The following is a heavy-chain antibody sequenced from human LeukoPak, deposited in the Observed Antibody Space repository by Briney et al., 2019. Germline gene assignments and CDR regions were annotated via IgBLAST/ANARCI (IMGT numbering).Heavy chain of an antibody. D-gene: IGHD6-6*01. CDR1: GYTFTSYD. CDR3: ARDHPPSINYYYYYGMDV. V-gene: IGHV1-8*01. J-gene: IGHJ6*02. CDR2: MNPNSGNT. Sequence: ASVKVSCKASGYTFTSYDINWVRQATGQGLEWMGWMNPNSGNTGYAQKLQGRVTMTTDTSTSTAYMELRSLRPDDTAVYYCARDHPPSINYYYYYGMDVWGQGTTVTVSS.